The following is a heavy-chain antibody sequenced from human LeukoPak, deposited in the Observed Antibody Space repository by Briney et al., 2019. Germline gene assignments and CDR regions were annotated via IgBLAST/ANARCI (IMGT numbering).Heavy chain of an antibody. D-gene: IGHD3-10*01. V-gene: IGHV3-21*01. CDR1: GFTFSSYS. CDR2: ISSSSSYI. Sequence: GGSLRLSCAASGFTFSSYSINWVRQAPGKGLEWVSSISSSSSYIYYADSVKGRFTISRDNAKNSLYLQMNSLRAEDTAVYYCARNRVVRGVTYYFDYWGQGTMVTVSS. J-gene: IGHJ4*02. CDR3: ARNRVVRGVTYYFDY.